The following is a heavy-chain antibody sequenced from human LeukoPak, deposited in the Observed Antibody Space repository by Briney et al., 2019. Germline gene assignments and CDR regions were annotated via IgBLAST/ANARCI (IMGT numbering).Heavy chain of an antibody. CDR3: ARETRTGSGSYYNL. V-gene: IGHV3-33*01. CDR1: GFTFSSYG. CDR2: IWYDGSNK. J-gene: IGHJ4*02. D-gene: IGHD3-10*01. Sequence: PGGSLRLSCAASGFTFSSYGMHWVRQAPGKGLEWVAVIWYDGSNKYYADSVKGRFTISRDNSKNTLYLQMNSLRAEDTAVYYCARETRTGSGSYYNLWGQGTLVTVSS.